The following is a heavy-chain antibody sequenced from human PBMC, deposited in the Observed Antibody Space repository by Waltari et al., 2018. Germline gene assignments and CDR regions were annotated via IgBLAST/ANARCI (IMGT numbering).Heavy chain of an antibody. CDR1: GFTFSSYA. D-gene: IGHD2-2*01. V-gene: IGHV3-64*02. CDR2: ISSNGGST. J-gene: IGHJ6*03. Sequence: EVQLVESGEGLVQPGGSLRLSCAASGFTFSSYAMHWVRQAPGKGLEYVSDISSNGGSTYYADSVKVRFTISMDNSKNTLYLQMGCLRAEDMAVYYCARSRSPAAISYYMDVWGKGTTVTVSS. CDR3: ARSRSPAAISYYMDV.